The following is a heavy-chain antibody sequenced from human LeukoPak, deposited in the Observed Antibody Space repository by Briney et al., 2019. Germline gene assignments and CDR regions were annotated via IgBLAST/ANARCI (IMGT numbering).Heavy chain of an antibody. CDR2: IKEDGSEK. Sequence: PVGSLRLSCAASGFTFSRSWMHWVRQAPGKGLEWVASIKEDGSEKYYVDSVKGRFTISRDNAKNSLYLQMNSLRAEDTAMYYCASSGWYSTPNWFDPWGQGTLVTVSS. D-gene: IGHD6-19*01. V-gene: IGHV3-7*01. J-gene: IGHJ5*02. CDR1: GFTFSRSW. CDR3: ASSGWYSTPNWFDP.